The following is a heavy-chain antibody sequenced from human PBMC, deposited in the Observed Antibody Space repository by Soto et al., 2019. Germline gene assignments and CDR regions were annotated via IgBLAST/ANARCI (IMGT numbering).Heavy chain of an antibody. CDR1: GFTFSSYA. J-gene: IGHJ1*01. D-gene: IGHD3-22*01. CDR3: AKVPRITMIVVVIEYFQH. CDR2: ISGSGGST. V-gene: IGHV3-23*01. Sequence: VGSLRLSCAASGFTFSSYAMSWVRQAPGKGLEWVSAISGSGGSTYYADSVKGRFTISRDNSKNKLYLQMNSLRAEDTAVYYCAKVPRITMIVVVIEYFQHWGQGTLVPVSS.